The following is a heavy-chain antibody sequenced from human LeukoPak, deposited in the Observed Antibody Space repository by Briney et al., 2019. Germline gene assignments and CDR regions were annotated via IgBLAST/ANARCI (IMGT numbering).Heavy chain of an antibody. CDR3: ARGSRRCSGASCYREFDS. CDR1: GYTFTSYG. Sequence: SVKVSCKASGYTFTSYGISWVRQAPGQGLEWMGGIIPIFGTANYAQKFQGRVTITADESTSTAYMDLSSLRSEDTAVYYCARGSRRCSGASCYREFDSWGQGTLVTVSS. D-gene: IGHD2-15*01. J-gene: IGHJ4*02. CDR2: IIPIFGTA. V-gene: IGHV1-69*13.